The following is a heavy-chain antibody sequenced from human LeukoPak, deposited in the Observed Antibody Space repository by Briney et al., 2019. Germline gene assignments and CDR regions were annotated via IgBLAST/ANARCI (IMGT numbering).Heavy chain of an antibody. CDR3: AKADPMATLLIQH. Sequence: PGGSLRLSCAASGFTFSSYAMTWVRQAPGKGLEWVSSISGSGDYTNYADSVKGRFTISRDNSKNTLYLQMNSLRAEDTAVYYCAKADPMATLLIQHWGQGTLVTVSS. CDR1: GFTFSSYA. CDR2: ISGSGDYT. D-gene: IGHD2-8*01. J-gene: IGHJ1*01. V-gene: IGHV3-23*01.